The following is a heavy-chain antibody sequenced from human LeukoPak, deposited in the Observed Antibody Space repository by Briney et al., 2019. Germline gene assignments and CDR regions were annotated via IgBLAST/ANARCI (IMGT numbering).Heavy chain of an antibody. V-gene: IGHV3-33*01. CDR2: IRSDGRIK. J-gene: IGHJ4*02. CDR3: VRVAYSSSYYFDS. Sequence: GRTLRLSCAASGFTFSSHGMHWVRQAPGKGLEWVAVIRSDGRIKYHADIVKGRFTISRDNSKSTLYLQMNSLRAEDTAVYYCVRVAYSSSYYFDSWAQGTLVTVSS. D-gene: IGHD6-6*01. CDR1: GFTFSSHG.